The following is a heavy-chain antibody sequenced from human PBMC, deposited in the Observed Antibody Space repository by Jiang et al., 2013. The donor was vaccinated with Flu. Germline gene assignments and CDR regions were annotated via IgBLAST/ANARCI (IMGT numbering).Heavy chain of an antibody. CDR2: IYYSGST. CDR3: AESLSSSWYAFDY. D-gene: IGHD6-13*01. CDR1: GGSVSSGSYY. Sequence: LTCTVSGGSVSSGSYYWSWIRQPPGKGLEWIGYIYYSGSTNYNPSLKSRVTISVDMSKNQFSLKLSSVTAADTAVYYCAESLSSSWYAFDYWGQGTLVTVSS. V-gene: IGHV4-61*01. J-gene: IGHJ4*02.